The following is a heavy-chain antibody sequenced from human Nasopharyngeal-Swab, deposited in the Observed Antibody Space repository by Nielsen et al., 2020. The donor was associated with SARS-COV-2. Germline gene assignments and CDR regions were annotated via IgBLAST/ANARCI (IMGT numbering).Heavy chain of an antibody. CDR2: INPDGSST. Sequence: GESLKISCAASGFTFSSYWMHWVRQAPGKGLVWVSRINPDGSSTDYAGSVKGRFTISRDNAKNSLYLQMNSLRAEDTAVYYCAREVRTTVPTWGPRLDWYFDLWGRGTLVTVSS. CDR1: GFTFSSYW. V-gene: IGHV3-74*01. J-gene: IGHJ2*01. D-gene: IGHD4-17*01. CDR3: AREVRTTVPTWGPRLDWYFDL.